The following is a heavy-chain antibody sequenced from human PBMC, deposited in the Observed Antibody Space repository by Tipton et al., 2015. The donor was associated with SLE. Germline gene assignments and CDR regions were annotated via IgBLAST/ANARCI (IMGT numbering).Heavy chain of an antibody. CDR2: IYYSGST. J-gene: IGHJ3*02. CDR1: GGSISSYY. CDR3: ASYGGSSWGDAFDI. V-gene: IGHV4-59*12. Sequence: GLVKPSETLSLTCTVSGGSISSYYWSWIRQPPGKGLEWIGYIYYSGSTNYNPSLKSRVTISVDTSKNQFSLKLSSVTAADTAVYYCASYGGSSWGDAFDIWGQGTMVTVSS. D-gene: IGHD6-13*01.